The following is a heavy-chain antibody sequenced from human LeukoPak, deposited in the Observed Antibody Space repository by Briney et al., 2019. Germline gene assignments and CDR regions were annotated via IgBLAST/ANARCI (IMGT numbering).Heavy chain of an antibody. Sequence: PGGSLRLSCAASGFTFSNYAMSWVRQAPGKGLEWVSAISGTGGVTYYADSVKGRFTISRDNSKNTLYLQVNSLRAADTAVYYCAKVQEMATILPPFHYWGQGTLVTVSS. CDR3: AKVQEMATILPPFHY. CDR2: ISGTGGVT. V-gene: IGHV3-23*01. J-gene: IGHJ4*02. CDR1: GFTFSNYA. D-gene: IGHD5-24*01.